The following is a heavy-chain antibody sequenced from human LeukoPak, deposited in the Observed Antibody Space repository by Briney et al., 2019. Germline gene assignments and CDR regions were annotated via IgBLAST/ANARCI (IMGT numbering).Heavy chain of an antibody. CDR2: ISAYNGNT. CDR3: ARDQRSGGSCGY. V-gene: IGHV1-18*01. D-gene: IGHD2-15*01. CDR1: GYTFTSYG. J-gene: IGHJ4*02. Sequence: ASVKVSCKASGYTFTSYGISGVPQAPGQGREWMGWISAYNGNTNYAQKLQGRVTMTTDTSTSTAYMELRSLRSDDTAVYYCARDQRSGGSCGYWGQGTLVTVSS.